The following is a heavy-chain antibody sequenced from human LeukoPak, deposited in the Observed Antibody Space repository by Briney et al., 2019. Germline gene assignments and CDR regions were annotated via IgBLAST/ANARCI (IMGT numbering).Heavy chain of an antibody. Sequence: ASVKVSCQASGYTFTSYGISWVRQAPGQGLEWMGRISAYNGNTNYAQKLQGRVTMTRDTSTSTVYMELSSLRSEDTAVYYCASRRDCCSTSCKNWYFDLWGRGTLVTVSS. CDR1: GYTFTSYG. CDR3: ASRRDCCSTSCKNWYFDL. CDR2: ISAYNGNT. V-gene: IGHV1-18*01. J-gene: IGHJ2*01. D-gene: IGHD2-2*01.